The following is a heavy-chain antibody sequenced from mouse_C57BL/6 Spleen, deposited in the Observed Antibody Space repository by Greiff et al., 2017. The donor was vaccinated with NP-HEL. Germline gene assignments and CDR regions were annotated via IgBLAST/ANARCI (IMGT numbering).Heavy chain of an antibody. D-gene: IGHD2-2*01. V-gene: IGHV1-52*01. CDR3: ARGGLRGRYFDV. J-gene: IGHJ1*03. CDR2: IDPSDSET. Sequence: QVQLQQPGAELVRPGSSVKLSCKASGYTFTSYWMHWVKQRPIQGLEWIGNIDPSDSETHYNQKFKDKATLTVDKSSSTAYRQLSSLTSEDSAVYYCARGGLRGRYFDVWGTGTTVTVSS. CDR1: GYTFTSYW.